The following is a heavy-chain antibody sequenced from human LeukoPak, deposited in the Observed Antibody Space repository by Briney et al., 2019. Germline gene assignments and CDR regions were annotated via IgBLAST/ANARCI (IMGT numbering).Heavy chain of an antibody. CDR1: GFTFSFYT. V-gene: IGHV3-48*01. J-gene: IGHJ4*02. D-gene: IGHD3-10*01. CDR3: ARDSNFYDSGTYWGYYFDY. Sequence: PGGSLRLSCAASGFTFSFYTMNWVRQAPGKGLEWVSYISSSSSNVNYAESVKGRFTISRDNAKNSLYPQMNSLRAEDTAVYYCARDSNFYDSGTYWGYYFDYWGQGTLVTVSS. CDR2: ISSSSSNV.